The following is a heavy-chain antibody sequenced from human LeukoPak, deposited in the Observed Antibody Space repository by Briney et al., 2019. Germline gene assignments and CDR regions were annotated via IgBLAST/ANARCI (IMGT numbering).Heavy chain of an antibody. D-gene: IGHD3-10*01. V-gene: IGHV3-73*01. J-gene: IGHJ6*04. CDR3: ARSYGSGSYYNPGDV. CDR2: IRSKANSYAT. Sequence: GGSLRPSCAASGFTFSGSAMHWVRQASGKGLEWVGRIRSKANSYATAYAASVKGRFTISRDDSKNTAYLQMNSLKTEDTAVYYCARSYGSGSYYNPGDVWGKGTTVTVSS. CDR1: GFTFSGSA.